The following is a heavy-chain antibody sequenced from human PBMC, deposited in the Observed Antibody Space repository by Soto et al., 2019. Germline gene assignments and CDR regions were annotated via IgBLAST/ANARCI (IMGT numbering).Heavy chain of an antibody. V-gene: IGHV3-9*01. D-gene: IGHD4-4*01. Sequence: QLVESGGGLVQPGRSLRLSCAASGFTFGDYAMHWVRQAPGKGLEWVSGISWSGDNMAYADSVKGRFITSRDNVKNSLYLQMNSLRVEDTALYHCVKVSYSSLTTLGSAFDVWGQGTMVTVS. J-gene: IGHJ3*01. CDR1: GFTFGDYA. CDR3: VKVSYSSLTTLGSAFDV. CDR2: ISWSGDNM.